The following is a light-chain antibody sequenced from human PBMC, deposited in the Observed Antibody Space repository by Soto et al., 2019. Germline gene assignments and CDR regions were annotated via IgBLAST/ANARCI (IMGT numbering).Light chain of an antibody. J-gene: IGKJ5*01. CDR1: QSVSSY. V-gene: IGKV3-11*01. CDR3: QQRSNWPPIT. Sequence: EIVLTQSTATLSLSPGERATLSCRASQSVSSYLAWYQQKPGQAPRLLIYDASNMATGIPARFSGSGSGTEFTLTISSLEPEDFAVYYCQQRSNWPPITFGQGTRLEIK. CDR2: DAS.